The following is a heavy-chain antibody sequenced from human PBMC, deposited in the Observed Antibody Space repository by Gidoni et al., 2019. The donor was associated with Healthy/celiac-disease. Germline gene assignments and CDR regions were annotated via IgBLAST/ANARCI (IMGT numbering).Heavy chain of an antibody. J-gene: IGHJ4*02. D-gene: IGHD1-26*01. Sequence: QVQLQESGPGLVKPSETLSLTCAVSGYSISSGYYWGWLRQPPGKGLEWIGSIYHSGSTYYNPSLKSRVTISVDTSKNQFSLKQSSVTAADTAVYYCARRGGATPYDYWGQGTLVTVSS. CDR3: ARRGGATPYDY. V-gene: IGHV4-38-2*01. CDR1: GYSISSGYY. CDR2: IYHSGST.